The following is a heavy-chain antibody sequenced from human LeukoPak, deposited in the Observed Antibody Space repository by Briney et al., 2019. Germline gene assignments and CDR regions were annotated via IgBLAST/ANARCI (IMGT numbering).Heavy chain of an antibody. D-gene: IGHD5-24*01. V-gene: IGHV3-7*01. CDR2: IKEDGSVK. CDR1: GFTFSIYW. CDR3: ARRWKLSLDV. Sequence: GGSLRLSCAASGFTFSIYWMTWVRQAPGKGLEWVANIKEDGSVKYYVDSVKGRFTISRDNAKKSLYLQMNNLRGEDTAVYFCARRWKLSLDVWGQGTTATVSS. J-gene: IGHJ6*02.